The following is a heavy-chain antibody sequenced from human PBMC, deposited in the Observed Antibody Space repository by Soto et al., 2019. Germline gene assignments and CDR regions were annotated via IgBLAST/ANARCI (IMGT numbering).Heavy chain of an antibody. D-gene: IGHD2-2*01. CDR2: IYWDDGK. J-gene: IGHJ4*02. CDR1: GFSLSTSGVG. CDR3: AHRQGQLLFDS. Sequence: QITLKESGPPLVKRTQTLTLTCTFSGFSLSTSGVGVGWIRQPPGKALEWLALIYWDDGKRYSPSLKSRLTITEDTSKNQVVLTMTNMDPVDTATYYCAHRQGQLLFDSWGQGTLVTVSS. V-gene: IGHV2-5*02.